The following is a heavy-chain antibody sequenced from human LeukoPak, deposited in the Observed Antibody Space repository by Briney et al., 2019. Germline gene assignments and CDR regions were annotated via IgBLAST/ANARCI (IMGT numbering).Heavy chain of an antibody. CDR1: GFTVSTSY. CDR3: ARERGLDDRLSAYYFEY. V-gene: IGHV3-66*01. CDR2: IYSGGNK. D-gene: IGHD3-10*01. Sequence: GGSLRLSCAASGFTVSTSYMSWVRQAPGKGLEWVSVIYSGGNKYYAGSVKGRFTISRDNSKNTLSLQMDSPRAEDTAMYYCARERGLDDRLSAYYFEYWGQGTLVTVSS. J-gene: IGHJ4*02.